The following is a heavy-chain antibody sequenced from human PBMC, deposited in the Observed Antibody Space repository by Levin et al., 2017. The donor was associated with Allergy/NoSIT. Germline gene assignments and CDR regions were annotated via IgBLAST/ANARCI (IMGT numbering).Heavy chain of an antibody. D-gene: IGHD7-27*01. CDR3: VRGSGLTGEKRPFDI. Sequence: PGESLKISCKASGYTFSDFHMHWVRQAPGQGLEYMGWINPNTGGTKFAQKFQGRVTMTRDTSISTGYMELGNLRPDDSTMYYCVRGSGLTGEKRPFDIWGQGTMVTVSS. V-gene: IGHV1-2*02. CDR1: GYTFSDFH. J-gene: IGHJ3*02. CDR2: INPNTGGT.